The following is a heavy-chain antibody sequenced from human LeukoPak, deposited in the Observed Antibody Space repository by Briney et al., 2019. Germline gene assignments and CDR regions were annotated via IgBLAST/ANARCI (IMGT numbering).Heavy chain of an antibody. V-gene: IGHV3-23*01. CDR3: ARVCGSPHCGDY. CDR1: GFTFSSYA. D-gene: IGHD1-26*01. J-gene: IGHJ4*02. CDR2: ISGSGGST. Sequence: PGGSLRLSCAASGFTFSSYAMSWVRQAPGKGLEWVSAISGSGGSTYYADSVKGRFTISRDNAKNSLYVQMNSLRAEDTAVYFCARVCGSPHCGDYWGQGTLVTVSS.